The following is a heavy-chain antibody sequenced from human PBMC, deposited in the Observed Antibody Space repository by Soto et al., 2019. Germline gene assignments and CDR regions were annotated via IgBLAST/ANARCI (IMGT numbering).Heavy chain of an antibody. D-gene: IGHD3-3*01. CDR1: GGSISSSNYY. CDR3: ASMGDFWSGPGELDP. CDR2: VYSNGFT. J-gene: IGHJ5*02. Sequence: QLQLRESGPGLVKPSETLSLTCTVSGGSISSSNYYWAWIRQSPGKGLEWIGSVYSNGFTYYNPSLKSRVTISVDTSKNQFSLKLTSVTAADTAVYYCASMGDFWSGPGELDPWGQGTLVTVSS. V-gene: IGHV4-39*01.